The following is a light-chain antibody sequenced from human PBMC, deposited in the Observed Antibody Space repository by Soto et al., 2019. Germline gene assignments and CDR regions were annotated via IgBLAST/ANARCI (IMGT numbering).Light chain of an antibody. CDR1: QSVTSSY. CDR2: DAS. CDR3: QQRSNWPPIT. J-gene: IGKJ5*01. Sequence: EIVMTQSPATLSVSLGERATLSCRALQSVTSSYLAWYQQKPGQAPRLLIYDASNRATGIPARFSGSGSGTDFTLTISSLEPEDFAVYYCQQRSNWPPITFGQGTRLEI. V-gene: IGKV3-11*01.